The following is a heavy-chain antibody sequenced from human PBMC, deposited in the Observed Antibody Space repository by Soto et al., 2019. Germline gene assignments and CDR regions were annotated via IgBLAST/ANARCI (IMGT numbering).Heavy chain of an antibody. J-gene: IGHJ4*02. CDR1: GVTFSNYG. CDR2: ISYDGNVK. Sequence: GGSLRLSCAASGVTFSNYGMHWVRQAPGKGLEWVAVISYDGNVKYYADSVKGRFTISRDNSDSTLYLQLNSLTAEDTAVYYCTKSDEGATWPFDYWGQGTLVTVS. D-gene: IGHD3-16*01. CDR3: TKSDEGATWPFDY. V-gene: IGHV3-30*18.